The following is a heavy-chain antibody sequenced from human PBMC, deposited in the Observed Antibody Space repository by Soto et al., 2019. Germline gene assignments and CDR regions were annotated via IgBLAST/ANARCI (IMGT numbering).Heavy chain of an antibody. J-gene: IGHJ4*02. Sequence: EVQLVESGGGLVQPGRSLRLSCAASGFTFDDYAMHWVRQAPGKGLGWVSGISWNSGSIGYADSVKGRFTISRDNAKNSLYLQMNSLRAEDTALYYCAKDLRGAFDYWGQGTLVTVSS. D-gene: IGHD3-10*01. V-gene: IGHV3-9*01. CDR3: AKDLRGAFDY. CDR1: GFTFDDYA. CDR2: ISWNSGSI.